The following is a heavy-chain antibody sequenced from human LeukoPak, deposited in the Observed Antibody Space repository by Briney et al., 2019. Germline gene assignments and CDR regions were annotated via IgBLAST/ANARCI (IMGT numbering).Heavy chain of an antibody. Sequence: GGSLRLSCTASGFTFSSYAMNWVRQAPGKGLEWVAVIWYDGSNKYYADSVKGRFTISRDNSKNTLYLQMNSLRAEDTAVYYCARESYSSSWYYYYYGMDVWGQGTTVTVSS. CDR2: IWYDGSNK. D-gene: IGHD6-13*01. CDR1: GFTFSSYA. V-gene: IGHV3-33*08. CDR3: ARESYSSSWYYYYYGMDV. J-gene: IGHJ6*02.